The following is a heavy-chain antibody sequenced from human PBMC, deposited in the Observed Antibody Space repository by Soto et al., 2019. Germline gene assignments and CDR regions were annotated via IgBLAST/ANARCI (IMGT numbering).Heavy chain of an antibody. D-gene: IGHD1-7*01. CDR2: IYYSGST. J-gene: IGHJ6*02. CDR1: GGSISSSSYY. CDR3: ARITGTTGRYYYYGMDV. V-gene: IGHV4-39*01. Sequence: PSEPLSLTCTVSGGSISSSSYYWGWIRQPPRKGLEWIGSIYYSGSTYYNPSLKIRVTISVDTSKNQSSLKLSSVTAADTVVYYCARITGTTGRYYYYGMDVWGQGTTVTVSS.